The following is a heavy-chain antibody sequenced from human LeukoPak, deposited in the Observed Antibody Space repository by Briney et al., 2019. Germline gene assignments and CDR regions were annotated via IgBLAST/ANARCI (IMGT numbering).Heavy chain of an antibody. V-gene: IGHV1-69*13. D-gene: IGHD3-22*01. Sequence: ASVKVSCKASGGTFSSYAISWVRQAPGQGLEWMGGIIPTFGTANYAQKFQGRVTITADESTSTAYMELSSLRSEDTAVYYCARAEKWLLPLGMDVWGQGTTVTVSS. J-gene: IGHJ6*02. CDR3: ARAEKWLLPLGMDV. CDR2: IIPTFGTA. CDR1: GGTFSSYA.